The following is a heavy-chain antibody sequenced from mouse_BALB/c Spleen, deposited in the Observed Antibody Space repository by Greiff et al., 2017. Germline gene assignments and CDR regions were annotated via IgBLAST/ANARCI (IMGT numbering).Heavy chain of an antibody. Sequence: EVQLVESGGGLVQPGGSMKLSCVASGFTFSSYWMSWVRQSPEKGLEWVAEIRLKSDNYATHYAESVKGKFTISRDDSKSRLYLQMNSLRAEDTGIYYCTTGYYAMDYWGQGTSVTVSS. J-gene: IGHJ4*01. CDR3: TTGYYAMDY. CDR2: IRLKSDNYAT. V-gene: IGHV6-6*02. CDR1: GFTFSSYW.